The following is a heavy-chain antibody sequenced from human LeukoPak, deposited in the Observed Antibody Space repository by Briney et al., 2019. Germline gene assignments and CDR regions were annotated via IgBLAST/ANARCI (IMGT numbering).Heavy chain of an antibody. CDR1: GDFFTTSHW. J-gene: IGHJ4*02. Sequence: SETLSLTCAVSGDFFTTSHWWSWVRQPPGKGLEWIGEISEGGMTNYNPSLQSRVTMSLDKSKRQFSLKLTSVTAADTATYFCARVIPHGWRQNDFWGQGTLVTVSS. CDR3: ARVIPHGWRQNDF. CDR2: ISEGGMT. V-gene: IGHV4-4*02. D-gene: IGHD3-3*01.